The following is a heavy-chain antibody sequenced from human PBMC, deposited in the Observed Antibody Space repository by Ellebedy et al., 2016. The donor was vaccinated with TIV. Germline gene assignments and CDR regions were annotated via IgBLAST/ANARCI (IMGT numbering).Heavy chain of an antibody. Sequence: MPSETLSLTCAVSDDSISGSGYYSSWLRQLPGKGLALIGFIYYSGNTYYNPSLESRLTVSVDTSKNQFSLKLKSVTAADTAVYFCARVSYYYGTSYYFDNWGQGTLVTVSS. J-gene: IGHJ4*02. CDR3: ARVSYYYGTSYYFDN. CDR2: IYYSGNT. CDR1: DDSISGSGYY. V-gene: IGHV4-31*11. D-gene: IGHD3-10*01.